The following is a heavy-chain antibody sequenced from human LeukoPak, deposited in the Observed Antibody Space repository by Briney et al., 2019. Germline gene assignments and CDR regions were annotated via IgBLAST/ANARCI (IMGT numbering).Heavy chain of an antibody. D-gene: IGHD6-25*01. CDR3: TRDVGSGWVHFDY. J-gene: IGHJ4*02. CDR1: GFTFSDYY. CDR2: ISGGSKYT. V-gene: IGHV3-11*06. Sequence: GGSLRLSCAASGFTFSDYYMNWIRQAPGKGLEWVSYISGGSKYTDYEDSVRGRFTISRDNAKNTVYLQMNSLRAEDTALYYCTRDVGSGWVHFDYWGQGTPVTVSS.